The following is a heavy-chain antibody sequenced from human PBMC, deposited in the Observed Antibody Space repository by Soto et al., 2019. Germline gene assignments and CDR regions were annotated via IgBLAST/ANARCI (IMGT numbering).Heavy chain of an antibody. J-gene: IGHJ4*02. Sequence: SETLSLTCTVSGGSISSGGYYWSWIRQHPGKGLEWIGYIYYSGSTFYNPSLKSRITISVDTSKNQFSLKLTSVTAADTAVYYCARRYSSGWIDYWRQGTLVTVSS. CDR1: GGSISSGGYY. CDR3: ARRYSSGWIDY. D-gene: IGHD6-25*01. V-gene: IGHV4-31*03. CDR2: IYYSGST.